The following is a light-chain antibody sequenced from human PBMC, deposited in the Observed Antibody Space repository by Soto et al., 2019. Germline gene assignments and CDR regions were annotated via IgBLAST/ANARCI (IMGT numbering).Light chain of an antibody. CDR1: RSDVGGYNY. J-gene: IGLJ1*01. Sequence: QSVLTQPVSVSGSPGQSITISCTGTRSDVGGYNYVSWYQHHPGKAPKLMIYDVSNRPSGVSNRFSGSKSGNTASLTISGLQAEDEADYYCSSYTSSSTLEVFGTGTKVTVL. V-gene: IGLV2-14*03. CDR2: DVS. CDR3: SSYTSSSTLEV.